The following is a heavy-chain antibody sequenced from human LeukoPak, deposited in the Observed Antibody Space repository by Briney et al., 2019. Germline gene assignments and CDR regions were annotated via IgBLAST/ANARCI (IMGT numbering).Heavy chain of an antibody. J-gene: IGHJ6*02. Sequence: GGSLRLSCAASGFTFDDYGMSWVRQAPGKGLEWVSGINWNGGSTGYADSVKGRFTISRDNAKNSLYLQMNSLRAEDTALYHCARVRGGLYYYYGMDVWDQGTTVTVSS. CDR3: ARVRGGLYYYYGMDV. V-gene: IGHV3-20*01. CDR2: INWNGGST. CDR1: GFTFDDYG. D-gene: IGHD3-10*01.